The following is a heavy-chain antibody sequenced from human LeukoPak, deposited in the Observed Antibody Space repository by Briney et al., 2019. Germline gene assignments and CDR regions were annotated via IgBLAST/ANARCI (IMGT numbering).Heavy chain of an antibody. V-gene: IGHV3-53*01. J-gene: IGHJ4*02. CDR3: ARDRGVGYDSSGYYDY. D-gene: IGHD3-22*01. Sequence: GGSLRLSCAASGFTVSSNYMSWVRQAPGKGLEWVSVIYSGGSTYYADSVKGRFTISRDNSKNTLYLQMNSLRAEDTAVYYCARDRGVGYDSSGYYDYWGQGTLVTVSS. CDR2: IYSGGST. CDR1: GFTVSSNY.